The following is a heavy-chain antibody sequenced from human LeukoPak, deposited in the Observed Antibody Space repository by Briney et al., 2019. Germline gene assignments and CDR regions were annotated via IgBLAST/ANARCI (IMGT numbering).Heavy chain of an antibody. CDR2: IHYSGRT. V-gene: IGHV4-59*12. CDR1: SGSISNYY. CDR3: ARGPALIYYHYHYYMDV. Sequence: SETLSLTCTVSSGSISNYYWSWIRQPPGKGLGWIGYIHYSGRTNYNPSLLSRVTISVDTSKNQFSLKLSSVTAADTAVYYCARGPALIYYHYHYYMDVWGKGTTVTVSS. D-gene: IGHD3-16*01. J-gene: IGHJ6*03.